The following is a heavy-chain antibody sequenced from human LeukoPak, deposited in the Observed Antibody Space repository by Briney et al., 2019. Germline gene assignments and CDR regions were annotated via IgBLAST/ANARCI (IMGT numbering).Heavy chain of an antibody. CDR3: ARDKRGDGYGDFDY. D-gene: IGHD5-24*01. J-gene: IGHJ4*02. CDR1: GVSITNVGNY. Sequence: SETLSLTCTVSGVSITNVGNYWSWFRQPPGKGLEWIGYIFHSGSLSAYYNPSFKSRVTMSVDTSKNQFSLRLSSVTAADTAVYYCARDKRGDGYGDFDYWGQGNLVTVSP. V-gene: IGHV4-30-2*02. CDR2: IFHSGSLSA.